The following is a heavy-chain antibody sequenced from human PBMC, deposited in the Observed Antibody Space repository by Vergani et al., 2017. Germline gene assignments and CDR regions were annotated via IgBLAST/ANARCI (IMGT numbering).Heavy chain of an antibody. CDR3: AREVRYCSGGSCYGWWFDP. V-gene: IGHV1-8*02. CDR1: GYTFTGYY. J-gene: IGHJ5*02. D-gene: IGHD2-15*01. Sequence: VQLVQSGAEVKKPGASVKVSCKASGYTFTGYYMHWVRQAPGQGLEWMGWMNPNSGNTGYAQKFQGRVTMTRNTSISTAYMELSSLRSEDTAVYYCAREVRYCSGGSCYGWWFDPWGQGTLVTVSS. CDR2: MNPNSGNT.